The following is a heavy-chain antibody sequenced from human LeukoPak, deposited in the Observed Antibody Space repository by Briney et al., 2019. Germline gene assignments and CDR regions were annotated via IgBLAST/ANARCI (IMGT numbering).Heavy chain of an antibody. CDR2: IYYSGST. CDR3: ARDLDTVRGVIPDY. V-gene: IGHV4-59*12. Sequence: SETLSLTCTVSGGSISSYYWSWIRQPPGKGLEWIGYIYYSGSTNYNPSLKSRVTISVDTSKNQFSLKLSSVTAADTAVYYCARDLDTVRGVIPDYWGQGTLVTVSS. CDR1: GGSISSYY. J-gene: IGHJ4*02. D-gene: IGHD3-10*01.